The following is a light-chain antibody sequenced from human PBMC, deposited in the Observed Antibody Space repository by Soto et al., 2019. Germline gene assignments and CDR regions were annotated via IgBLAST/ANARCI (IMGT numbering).Light chain of an antibody. V-gene: IGLV2-14*03. CDR1: SSDVGGYNY. CDR2: DVS. Sequence: QSVLTQPASVSGSPGQSITIPCTGTSSDVGGYNYVSWYQQYPGKAPKLMIYDVSNRPSGVSNRFSGSKSGNTASLTISGLQTEEEADYYCSSFTSSITYVFGTGTKLTVL. CDR3: SSFTSSITYV. J-gene: IGLJ1*01.